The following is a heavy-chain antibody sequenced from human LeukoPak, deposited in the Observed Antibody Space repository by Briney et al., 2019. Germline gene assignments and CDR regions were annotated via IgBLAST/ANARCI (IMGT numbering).Heavy chain of an antibody. CDR2: FDPKDAET. V-gene: IGHV1-24*01. Sequence: ASVKVSCKVSGYTLTELSMHWVRQAPGKGLEWMGGFDPKDAETIYAQKFQGRVTMTEDTSSDTAYMELNSLRSEDTAVYYCAEPTHARGGPWFDPWGQGALVTVSS. CDR1: GYTLTELS. CDR3: AEPTHARGGPWFDP. J-gene: IGHJ5*02. D-gene: IGHD1-14*01.